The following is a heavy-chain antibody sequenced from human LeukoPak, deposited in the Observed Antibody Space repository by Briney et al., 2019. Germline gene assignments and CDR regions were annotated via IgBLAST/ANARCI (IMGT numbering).Heavy chain of an antibody. D-gene: IGHD2-15*01. J-gene: IGHJ4*02. CDR2: IVPIIGTA. V-gene: IGHV1-69*13. CDR3: ARHQRTYCPRVIYYSGDY. Sequence: GASVKVSCKASGGTFHRYIVTWVRQAPGQGLEWMGGIVPIIGTADYAQKFQGRVTITADDSTSAAYMGLRSVRSEDTAMYYCARHQRTYCPRVIYYSGDYWGQGTLVTVTS. CDR1: GGTFHRYI.